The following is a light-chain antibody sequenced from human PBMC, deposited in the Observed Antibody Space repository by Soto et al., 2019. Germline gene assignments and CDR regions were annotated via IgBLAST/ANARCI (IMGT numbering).Light chain of an antibody. V-gene: IGKV3-15*01. Sequence: VMTQSLATLSVSPGERVTLSCRSSQSVGDNLAWFQQKPGQGPRLLIYGASTRATGIPVRFSGSGSETDFTLTISSLRSEDSAVYLCQRYNNWPITFGQGTRPEIK. CDR2: GAS. CDR1: QSVGDN. J-gene: IGKJ5*01. CDR3: QRYNNWPIT.